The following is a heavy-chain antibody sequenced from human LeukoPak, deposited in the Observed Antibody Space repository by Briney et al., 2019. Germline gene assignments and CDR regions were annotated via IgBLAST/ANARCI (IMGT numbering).Heavy chain of an antibody. Sequence: PSEPLSLTCAVYGGSFSGYYWSWIRQPPGKGLEWIGEINHSGSTNYNPSLKSRVTMSVDTSKNQFSLKLSSVTAADTAIYYCARENPSGYYNRPIDYWGQGTLVTVSS. V-gene: IGHV4-34*01. CDR2: INHSGST. J-gene: IGHJ4*02. D-gene: IGHD3-22*01. CDR3: ARENPSGYYNRPIDY. CDR1: GGSFSGYY.